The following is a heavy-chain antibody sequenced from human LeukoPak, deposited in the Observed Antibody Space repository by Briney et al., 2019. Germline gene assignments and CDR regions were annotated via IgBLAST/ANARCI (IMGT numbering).Heavy chain of an antibody. CDR2: INHSGST. D-gene: IGHD3-3*01. Sequence: SETLSLTCAVYGGSFSGYDWSWIRQPPGKGLEWIGEINHSGSTNYNPSLKSRVTISVDTSKNQFSLKLSSVTAADTAVYYCARVDRRYYDFWSGYYGYWGQGTLVTVSS. CDR3: ARVDRRYYDFWSGYYGY. V-gene: IGHV4-34*01. CDR1: GGSFSGYD. J-gene: IGHJ4*02.